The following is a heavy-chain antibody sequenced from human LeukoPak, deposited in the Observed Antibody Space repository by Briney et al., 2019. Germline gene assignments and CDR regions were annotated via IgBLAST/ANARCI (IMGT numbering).Heavy chain of an antibody. CDR2: ISSSSSSI. CDR3: TRAGGLVRGVHYYYYMDV. CDR1: GFTFSTYN. Sequence: GGSLRLSCAASGFTFSTYNMNWVRQAPGKGLEWVSYISSSSSSIYYADSVKGRFTISRDNAKNTLYLQMNSLRPDDTAVYYCTRAGGLVRGVHYYYYMDVWGKGTTVTISS. J-gene: IGHJ6*03. D-gene: IGHD3-10*01. V-gene: IGHV3-48*04.